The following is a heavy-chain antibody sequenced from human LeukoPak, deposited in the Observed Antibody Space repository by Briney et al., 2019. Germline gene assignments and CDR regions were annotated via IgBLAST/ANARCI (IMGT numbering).Heavy chain of an antibody. V-gene: IGHV1-2*04. CDR3: ARVAGPDGGAHPDRYYYYYMDV. CDR1: GYTFTGYY. J-gene: IGHJ6*03. CDR2: FNPNSGGT. D-gene: IGHD4-23*01. Sequence: EASVKVSCKASGYTFTGYYMHWVRQAPGQGLEWMGWFNPNSGGTNYAQKFQGWVTMTRDTSISTAYMELSRLRSDDTAVYYCARVAGPDGGAHPDRYYYYYMDVWGEGTTVTVSS.